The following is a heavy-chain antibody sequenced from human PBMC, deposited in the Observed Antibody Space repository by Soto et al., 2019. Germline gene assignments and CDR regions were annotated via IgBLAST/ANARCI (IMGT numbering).Heavy chain of an antibody. D-gene: IGHD3-16*02. CDR2: INAGNGNT. V-gene: IGHV1-3*01. J-gene: IGHJ3*02. CDR3: ARRDYDYICGSYRYKGDDAFDI. Sequence: QVQLVQSGAEVKKPGASVKVSCKASGYTFTSYAMHWVRQAPGQRLEWMGWINAGNGNTKYSQKFQGRVTITRDTSASTAYMELSSLRSEDTAVYYCARRDYDYICGSYRYKGDDAFDIWGQGTMVTVSS. CDR1: GYTFTSYA.